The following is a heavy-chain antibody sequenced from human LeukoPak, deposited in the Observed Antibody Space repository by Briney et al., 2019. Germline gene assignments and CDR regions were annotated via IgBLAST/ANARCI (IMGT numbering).Heavy chain of an antibody. CDR3: ARVEYSSSSRWFDP. CDR1: GGSFSGYY. V-gene: IGHV4-34*01. D-gene: IGHD6-6*01. Sequence: PSETLSLTCAVYGGSFSGYYWSWIRQPPGKGLEWIGEINHSGSTNYNPSLKSRVTISVDTSKNQFSLKLSSVTAADTAVYYCARVEYSSSSRWFDPWGQGTLVTVSS. J-gene: IGHJ5*02. CDR2: INHSGST.